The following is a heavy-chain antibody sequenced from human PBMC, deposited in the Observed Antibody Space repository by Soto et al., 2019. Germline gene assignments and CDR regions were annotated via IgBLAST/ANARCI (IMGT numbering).Heavy chain of an antibody. CDR1: GGSISSYY. Sequence: PSETLSLTCTVSGGSISSYYWSWIRQPPGKGLEWIGYIYYSGDTNYNPSLKSRVTISVDRSKNQFSLKLTSVTAADAAVYYCARSPRYFYGLDVWGQGTTVTVSS. J-gene: IGHJ6*02. CDR3: ARSPRYFYGLDV. V-gene: IGHV4-59*12. CDR2: IYYSGDT.